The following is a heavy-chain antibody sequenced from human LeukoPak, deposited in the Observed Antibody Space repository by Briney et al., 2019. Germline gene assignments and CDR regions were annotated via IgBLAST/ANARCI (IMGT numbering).Heavy chain of an antibody. CDR3: ANPYGGDYDFWSGYYYYYYYYMDV. Sequence: GGSLRLSCAASGFTFSSYAMSWVRQAPGKGLEWVSAISGSGGSTYYADSVKGRFTISRDNSKNTLYLQMNSLRAEDTAVYYCANPYGGDYDFWSGYYYYYYYYMDVWGKGNTVTVSS. D-gene: IGHD3-3*01. J-gene: IGHJ6*03. V-gene: IGHV3-23*01. CDR2: ISGSGGST. CDR1: GFTFSSYA.